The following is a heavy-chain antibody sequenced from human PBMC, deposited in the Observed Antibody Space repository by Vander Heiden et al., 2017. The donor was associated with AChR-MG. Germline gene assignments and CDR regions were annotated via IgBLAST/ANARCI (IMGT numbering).Heavy chain of an antibody. D-gene: IGHD2-15*01. V-gene: IGHV1-3*04. Sequence: QVHLVQSGAELKKPGASVNISCKASGYSFTSFPIHWLRQAPGQSPEWLGWINTRTGNTRYSHKFLDRVTIIRDERATTAYMALISLTPEDTAVYYCARGAPRSGGGSLWGHWGQGTLLTVSS. CDR3: ARGAPRSGGGSLWGH. J-gene: IGHJ4*02. CDR2: INTRTGNT. CDR1: GYSFTSFP.